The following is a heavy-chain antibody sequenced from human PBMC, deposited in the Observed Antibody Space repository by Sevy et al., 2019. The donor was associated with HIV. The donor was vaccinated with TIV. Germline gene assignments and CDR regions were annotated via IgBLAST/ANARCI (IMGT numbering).Heavy chain of an antibody. Sequence: GGSLRLSCAASGFTFSSYEMNWVRQAPGKGLEWISYITLSGSSMYYAGSVKGRFTISRDNAKNSLYLQMNSLRAEDTAVYYCARDRQGITVAGTAIDYWGQGTLVTVSS. CDR1: GFTFSSYE. CDR3: ARDRQGITVAGTAIDY. J-gene: IGHJ4*02. D-gene: IGHD6-19*01. CDR2: ITLSGSSM. V-gene: IGHV3-48*03.